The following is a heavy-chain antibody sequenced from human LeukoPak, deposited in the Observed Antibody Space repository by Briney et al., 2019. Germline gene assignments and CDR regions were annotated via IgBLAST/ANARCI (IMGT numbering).Heavy chain of an antibody. CDR3: AREKDYDSSGFDY. Sequence: PSETLSLTCTVSGGSISSSSYYWGWIRQPPGKGLEWIGSIYYSGSTYYNPSLESRVTISVDTSKNQFSLKLSSVTAADTAMYYCAREKDYDSSGFDYWGQGTLVTVSS. CDR1: GGSISSSSYY. J-gene: IGHJ4*02. D-gene: IGHD3-22*01. V-gene: IGHV4-39*07. CDR2: IYYSGST.